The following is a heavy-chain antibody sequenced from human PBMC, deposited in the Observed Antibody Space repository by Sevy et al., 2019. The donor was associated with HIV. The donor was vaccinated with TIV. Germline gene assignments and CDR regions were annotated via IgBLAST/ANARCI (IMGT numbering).Heavy chain of an antibody. J-gene: IGHJ5*02. CDR3: VRQGIAAAGRGYWFDP. CDR1: GGAISSSSYY. CDR2: IYYSGSN. Sequence: SETLSLTCTVSGGAISSSSYYWGWIRQSPGKGLEWIGSIYYSGSNNLNPSLTSRVTISVDMSKNQFSLKLGSVTAADTAVYYCVRQGIAAAGRGYWFDPWGQGTLVTVSS. D-gene: IGHD6-13*01. V-gene: IGHV4-39*01.